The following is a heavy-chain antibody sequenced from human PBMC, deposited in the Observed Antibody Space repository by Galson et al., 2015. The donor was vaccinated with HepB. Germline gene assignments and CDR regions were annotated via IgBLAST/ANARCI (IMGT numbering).Heavy chain of an antibody. CDR3: ARERRRGLYSSSSVGFDP. V-gene: IGHV1-3*01. CDR1: GYTFTSYA. J-gene: IGHJ5*02. Sequence: SVKVSCKASGYTFTSYAMHWVRQAPGQRLEWMGWINAGNGDTKYSQKFQGRVTITRDTSASTAYMELSSLRSEDTAVYYCARERRRGLYSSSSVGFDPWGQGTL. CDR2: INAGNGDT. D-gene: IGHD6-6*01.